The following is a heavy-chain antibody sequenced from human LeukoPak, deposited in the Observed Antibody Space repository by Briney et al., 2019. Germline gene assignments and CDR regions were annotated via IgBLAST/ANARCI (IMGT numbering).Heavy chain of an antibody. V-gene: IGHV4-39*07. CDR1: GGSISSSSYY. Sequence: SETLSLTCTVSGGSISSSSYYWGWIRQPPGKGLEWIGSIYYSGSTYYNPSLKSRVTISVDTSKNQFSLKLSSVTAADTAVYYCARGEQWLFTYFDYWGQGTLVTVSS. D-gene: IGHD6-19*01. CDR2: IYYSGST. CDR3: ARGEQWLFTYFDY. J-gene: IGHJ4*02.